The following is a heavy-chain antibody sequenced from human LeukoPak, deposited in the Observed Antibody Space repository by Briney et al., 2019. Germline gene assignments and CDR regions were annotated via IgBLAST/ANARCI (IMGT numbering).Heavy chain of an antibody. CDR3: ARAHNWKYGTFDY. CDR2: ISSSSTYI. D-gene: IGHD1-7*01. J-gene: IGHJ4*02. Sequence: PGGSLRLSCAASGFTFSSYSLNWVRQAPGKGLEWVSCISSSSTYIYYADSMKGRFTIPRDNAKNSLYLQMNSLRAEDTAVYYCARAHNWKYGTFDYWGQGTLVTVSS. V-gene: IGHV3-21*01. CDR1: GFTFSSYS.